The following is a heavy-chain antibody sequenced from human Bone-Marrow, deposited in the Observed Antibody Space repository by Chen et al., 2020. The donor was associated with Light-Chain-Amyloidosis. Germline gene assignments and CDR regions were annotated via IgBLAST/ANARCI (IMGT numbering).Heavy chain of an antibody. CDR1: GFTFSSYG. V-gene: IGHV3-33*08. Sequence: QVQLVESGGGVVQPGRSLRLSCAASGFTFSSYGMHWVRQAPGKGLEWVAVIWYDGSNKYYADSVKGRFTISRDNSKNTLYLQMNSLRAEDTAVYYCARASGGYPWSYGMDVWGQGTTVTVSS. CDR3: ARASGGYPWSYGMDV. CDR2: IWYDGSNK. D-gene: IGHD1-26*01. J-gene: IGHJ6*02.